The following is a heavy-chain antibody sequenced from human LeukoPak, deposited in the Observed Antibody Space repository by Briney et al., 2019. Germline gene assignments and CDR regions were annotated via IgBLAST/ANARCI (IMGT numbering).Heavy chain of an antibody. CDR1: GGTFSSYA. CDR3: ARDSLQHYYDSSGYYGAFDI. J-gene: IGHJ3*02. D-gene: IGHD3-22*01. CDR2: IIPILGIA. V-gene: IGHV1-69*04. Sequence: SVKVSCKASGGTFSSYAISWVRQAPGQGLEWMGRIIPILGIANYAQKFQGRVTITADKSTSTAYMELSSLRSEDTAVYYCARDSLQHYYDSSGYYGAFDIWGQGTMVTVSS.